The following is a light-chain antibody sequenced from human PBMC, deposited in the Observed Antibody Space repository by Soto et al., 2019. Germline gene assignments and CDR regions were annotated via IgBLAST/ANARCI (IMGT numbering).Light chain of an antibody. CDR3: QQVSRYPYT. J-gene: IGKJ2*01. CDR2: VAS. CDR1: QGVGSY. V-gene: IGKV1-9*01. Sequence: DIQLTQSPSFLSASVGDRVTITCRASQGVGSYLVWYQQKPGKAPNLLIYVASTLQSGVPSRFSGSGFGTEFTLTVSSLQPEDFATYYCQQVSRYPYTFGQGNKLEIK.